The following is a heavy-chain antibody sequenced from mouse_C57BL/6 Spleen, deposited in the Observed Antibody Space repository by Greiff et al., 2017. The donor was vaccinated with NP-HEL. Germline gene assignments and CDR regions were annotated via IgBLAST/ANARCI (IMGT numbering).Heavy chain of an antibody. J-gene: IGHJ4*01. D-gene: IGHD1-1*01. Sequence: EVKVVESGGGLVKPGGSLKLSCAASGFTFSSYAMSWVRQTPEKRLEWVATISDGGSYTYYPDNVKGRFTISRDNAKNNLYLQMSHLKSEDTAMYYCARAHYYGSATYAMDYWGQGTSVTVSS. CDR3: ARAHYYGSATYAMDY. V-gene: IGHV5-4*03. CDR2: ISDGGSYT. CDR1: GFTFSSYA.